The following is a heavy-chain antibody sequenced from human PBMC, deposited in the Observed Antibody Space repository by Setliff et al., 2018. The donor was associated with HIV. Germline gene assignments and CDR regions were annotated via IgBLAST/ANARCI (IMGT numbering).Heavy chain of an antibody. Sequence: GSLGLSCAASGFTFGDYAMSWVRQAPGKGLEWVGFIRTNARGGATEYAASVKGRFTISRDDSKSIAYLQMSSLKIEDTAVYYCTRDHRFVDRYPDWWGQGTLVTVPQ. CDR1: GFTFGDYA. V-gene: IGHV3-49*04. J-gene: IGHJ4*02. CDR2: IRTNARGGAT. D-gene: IGHD3-9*01. CDR3: TRDHRFVDRYPDW.